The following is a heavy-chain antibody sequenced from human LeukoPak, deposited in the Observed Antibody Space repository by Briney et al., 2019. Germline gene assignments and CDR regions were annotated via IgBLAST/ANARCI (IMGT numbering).Heavy chain of an antibody. J-gene: IGHJ3*02. CDR3: ARPFDYYDSSGYSPDAFDI. V-gene: IGHV1-69*06. D-gene: IGHD3-22*01. CDR1: GGTLSSYA. CDR2: IIPIFGTA. Sequence: SVKVSCKASGGTLSSYAISWVRQAPGQGLEWMGRIIPIFGTANYAQKFQGRVTITADKSTSTAYMELSSLRSEDTAVYYCARPFDYYDSSGYSPDAFDIWGQGTMVTVSS.